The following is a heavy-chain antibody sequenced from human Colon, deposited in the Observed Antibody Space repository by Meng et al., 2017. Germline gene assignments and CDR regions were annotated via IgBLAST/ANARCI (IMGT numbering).Heavy chain of an antibody. CDR3: GRAPDY. CDR1: GSMTGADSYY. Sequence: SETLSLTCSVSGSMTGADSYYWGWIRQSPGKGLEWIGSHYYSGKTYYNPSLKSRVTISVDASKSQFSLKLTSVTAADTAVYFCGRAPDYWGQG. CDR2: HYYSGKT. V-gene: IGHV4-39*07. J-gene: IGHJ4*02.